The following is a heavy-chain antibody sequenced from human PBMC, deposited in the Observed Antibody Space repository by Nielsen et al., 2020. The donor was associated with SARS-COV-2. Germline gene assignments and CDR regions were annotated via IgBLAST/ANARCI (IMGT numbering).Heavy chain of an antibody. D-gene: IGHD3-3*01. Sequence: GESLKISCAASGFTFSDYYMSWIRQAPGKGLEWVSYISSSGSTIYYADSVKGRFTISRDNAKNSLYLQMNSLRAEDTAVYYCARGGTIFGVVTRMDVWGQGTTVTVSS. V-gene: IGHV3-11*01. CDR3: ARGGTIFGVVTRMDV. CDR1: GFTFSDYY. CDR2: ISSSGSTI. J-gene: IGHJ6*02.